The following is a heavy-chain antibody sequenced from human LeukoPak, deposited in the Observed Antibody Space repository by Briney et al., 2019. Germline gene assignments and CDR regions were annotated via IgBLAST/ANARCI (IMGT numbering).Heavy chain of an antibody. J-gene: IGHJ4*02. V-gene: IGHV3-9*01. Sequence: GGSLRLSCAASGFTFDDYAMHWVRQAPGKGLEWVPGISWNSGSIGYADSVKGRFTISRDNAKNSLYLQMNSLRAEDTALYYCAVLTGTDFDYWGQGTLVTVSS. CDR1: GFTFDDYA. D-gene: IGHD3-9*01. CDR2: ISWNSGSI. CDR3: AVLTGTDFDY.